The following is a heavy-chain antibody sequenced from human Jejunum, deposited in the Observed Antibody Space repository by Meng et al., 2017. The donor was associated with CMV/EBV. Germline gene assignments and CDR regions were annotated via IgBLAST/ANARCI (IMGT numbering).Heavy chain of an antibody. J-gene: IGHJ4*02. CDR2: IYTSGST. CDR3: ARIYSVGRYFDF. V-gene: IGHV4-61*02. Sequence: VCGGSIDSGSLYWSWIRQPAGRGLEWIGRIYTSGSTTYNPSLRSRVTISLDTSKNQFSLKLTSMTAADTAVYYCARIYSVGRYFDFWGQGVLVTVSS. D-gene: IGHD5-18*01. CDR1: GGSIDSGSLY.